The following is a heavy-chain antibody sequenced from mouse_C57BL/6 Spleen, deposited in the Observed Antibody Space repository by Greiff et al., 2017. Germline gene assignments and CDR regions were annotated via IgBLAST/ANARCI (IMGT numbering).Heavy chain of an antibody. Sequence: EVQRVESGGGLVQPGGSLSLSCAASGFTFTDYYMSWVRQPPGKALEWLGFIRNKANGYTTEYSASVKGRFTISRDNSQSILYLQMNALRAEDSATYYCARSPLYDGYYRYYFDYWGQGTTLTVSS. CDR2: IRNKANGYTT. CDR3: ARSPLYDGYYRYYFDY. D-gene: IGHD2-3*01. V-gene: IGHV7-3*01. CDR1: GFTFTDYY. J-gene: IGHJ2*01.